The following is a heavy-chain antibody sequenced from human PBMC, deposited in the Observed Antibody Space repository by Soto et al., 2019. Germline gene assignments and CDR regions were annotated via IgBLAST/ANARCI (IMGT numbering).Heavy chain of an antibody. J-gene: IGHJ4*02. Sequence: GESLKISCKGSGYSFTSYWIGWVRQMPGKGLEWMGRIDPSDSYTNYSPSFQGHVTISADKSISTAYLQWSSLKASDTAMYYCARHSGEVQLWLDYWGQGTLVTVSS. V-gene: IGHV5-10-1*01. CDR3: ARHSGEVQLWLDY. D-gene: IGHD5-18*01. CDR1: GYSFTSYW. CDR2: IDPSDSYT.